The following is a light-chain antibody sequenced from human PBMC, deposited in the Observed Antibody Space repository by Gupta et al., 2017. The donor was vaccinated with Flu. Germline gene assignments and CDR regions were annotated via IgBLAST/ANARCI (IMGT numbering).Light chain of an antibody. Sequence: QSLLTQSPSVSGAPGQSATITCTGSSSNIGAGYDVNWYQQLPGRAPNLLIFGNNNRHSGGPERVSGSKSGSSAALAITGLQTEEEEDYYCQSYDISRGGAEVFGGGTKLTVL. CDR3: QSYDISRGGAEV. CDR2: GNN. CDR1: SSNIGAGYD. V-gene: IGLV1-40*01. J-gene: IGLJ3*02.